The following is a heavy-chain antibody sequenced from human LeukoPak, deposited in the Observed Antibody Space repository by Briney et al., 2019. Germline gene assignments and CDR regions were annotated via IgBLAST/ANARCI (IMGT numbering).Heavy chain of an antibody. Sequence: ASVKVSCKVSGYTLTELSMHWVRQAPGKGLEWMGGFDPEDGETIYAQKFQGRVTMTEDTSTDTAYMELSSLRSEDTAVYYCARRLKSGSYFYYYYYGMDVWGQGTTVTVSS. D-gene: IGHD1-26*01. CDR3: ARRLKSGSYFYYYYYGMDV. CDR2: FDPEDGET. J-gene: IGHJ6*02. CDR1: GYTLTELS. V-gene: IGHV1-24*01.